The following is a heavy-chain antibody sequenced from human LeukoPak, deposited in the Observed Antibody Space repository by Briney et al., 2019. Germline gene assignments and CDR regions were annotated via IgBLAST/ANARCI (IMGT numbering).Heavy chain of an antibody. CDR1: GFTFSRHW. CDR3: ARDPVHSSGWFAVSYYYMDV. J-gene: IGHJ6*03. D-gene: IGHD6-19*01. CDR2: VKQDGSEE. V-gene: IGHV3-7*01. Sequence: GGSLRLSCAASGFTFSRHWMSWVRQAPGKGLEWVANVKQDGSEEFYVNSVKGRFTISRDNAKNSLYLQMNSLRAEDTAVYYCARDPVHSSGWFAVSYYYMDVWGKGTTVTVSS.